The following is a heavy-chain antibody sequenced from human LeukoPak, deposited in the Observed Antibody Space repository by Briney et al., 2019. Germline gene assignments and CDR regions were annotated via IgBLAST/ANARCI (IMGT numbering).Heavy chain of an antibody. V-gene: IGHV1-69*01. CDR2: IIPIFGTA. Sequence: ATVKVSCKASGGTFSSYAISWVRQAPGQGLEWMGGIIPIFGTANYAQKFQGRVTITADESTSTAYMELSSLRSEDTAVYYCARGLMYYYDSSGSLAFDYWGQGTLVTVSS. J-gene: IGHJ4*02. D-gene: IGHD3-22*01. CDR3: ARGLMYYYDSSGSLAFDY. CDR1: GGTFSSYA.